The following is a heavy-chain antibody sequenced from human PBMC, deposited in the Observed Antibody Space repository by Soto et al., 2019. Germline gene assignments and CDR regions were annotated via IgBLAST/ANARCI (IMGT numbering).Heavy chain of an antibody. Sequence: PSETLSLTCTVSGGSISSGDYYWSWIRQPPGKGLEWIGYIYYSGSTHYNPSLKSRVTISVDTSKSQFSLKLSSVTAADTAVYYCARERPDGARLDPWGQGTLVTVSS. CDR3: ARERPDGARLDP. CDR2: IYYSGST. V-gene: IGHV4-30-4*01. CDR1: GGSISSGDYY. D-gene: IGHD6-6*01. J-gene: IGHJ5*02.